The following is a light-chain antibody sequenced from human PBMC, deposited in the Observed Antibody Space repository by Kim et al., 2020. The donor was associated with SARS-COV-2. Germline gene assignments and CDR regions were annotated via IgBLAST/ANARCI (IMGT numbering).Light chain of an antibody. V-gene: IGLV3-19*01. CDR2: GKN. CDR1: SLRSYY. CDR3: NSRDSSGNHLYV. Sequence: LGQTVRITCQGDSLRSYYASWYQQKPGQAPVLVIYGKNNRPSGIPDRFSGSSSGNTASLTITGAQAEDEADYCCNSRDSSGNHLYVFGTGTKVTVL. J-gene: IGLJ1*01.